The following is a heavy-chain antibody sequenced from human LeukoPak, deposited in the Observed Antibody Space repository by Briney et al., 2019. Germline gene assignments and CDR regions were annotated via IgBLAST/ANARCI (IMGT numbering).Heavy chain of an antibody. CDR2: IKQDGSET. CDR1: RFTLSNYW. V-gene: IGHV3-7*01. D-gene: IGHD6-19*01. J-gene: IGHJ4*02. Sequence: GGSLRLSCAASRFTLSNYWMRWVRQAPGKGREWVAHIKQDGSETYYVDSVKGRFTISRDNAKDSLSLQMNSLRAEDTAVYYCARQRGSGCLDYWGQGTLVTVSS. CDR3: ARQRGSGCLDY.